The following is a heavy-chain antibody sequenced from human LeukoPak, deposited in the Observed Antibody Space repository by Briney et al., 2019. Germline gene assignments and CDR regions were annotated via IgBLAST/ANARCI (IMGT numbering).Heavy chain of an antibody. CDR2: NSRSGATT. D-gene: IGHD7-27*01. Sequence: GGSLRLSCAASGFTFNNYAMDWVRQAPGKGLEWVSLNSRSGATTYYADSVKGRFTISRDNSRNTLYLQMTSLRAEDTAVYYCARDPGDRWFFDLWGRGTLVTVSS. J-gene: IGHJ2*01. CDR1: GFTFNNYA. CDR3: ARDPGDRWFFDL. V-gene: IGHV3-23*01.